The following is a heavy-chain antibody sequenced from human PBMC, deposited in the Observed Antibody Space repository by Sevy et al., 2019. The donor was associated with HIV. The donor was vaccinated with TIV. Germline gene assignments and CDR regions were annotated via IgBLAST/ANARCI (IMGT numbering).Heavy chain of an antibody. CDR3: TRGFGSMTYTFDI. V-gene: IGHV1-69*13. D-gene: IGHD3-22*01. CDR2: IVPIFGTA. CDR1: GGTFSSYA. J-gene: IGHJ3*02. Sequence: ASVKVSCKASGGTFSSYAISWVRQAPGQGLEWMGGIVPIFGTANYAQKFQGRVTITADESTSTAYMELSSLRSEDTAVYYCTRGFGSMTYTFDIWGQGTMVTVSS.